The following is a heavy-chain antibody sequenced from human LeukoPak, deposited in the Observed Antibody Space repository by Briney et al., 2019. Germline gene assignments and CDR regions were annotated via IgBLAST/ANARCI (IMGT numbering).Heavy chain of an antibody. D-gene: IGHD2-15*01. CDR1: GGSISSYY. Sequence: SETLSLTCTVSGGSISSYYWSWIRQPAGKGLDWIVRIYTSVSTNYNPSLKSLVTMSVDTSKNQFSLKLSSVTAADTAVYYCARGPVVGAFDIWGQGTMVTVSS. V-gene: IGHV4-4*07. CDR2: IYTSVST. J-gene: IGHJ3*02. CDR3: ARGPVVGAFDI.